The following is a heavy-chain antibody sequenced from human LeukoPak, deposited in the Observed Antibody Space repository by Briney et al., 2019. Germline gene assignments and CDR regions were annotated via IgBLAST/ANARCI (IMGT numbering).Heavy chain of an antibody. CDR2: IWYDGSNK. D-gene: IGHD3-22*01. V-gene: IGHV3-33*01. J-gene: IGHJ3*02. CDR1: GFTFSSYG. CDR3: ARSLYSSGYAFDI. Sequence: GRSLRLSCAASGFTFSSYGMHWVRQAPGKGLEWVAVIWYDGSNKYYADSVKGRFTISRDNSKNTLYLQMNSLGAEDTAVYYCARSLYSSGYAFDIWGQGTMVTVSS.